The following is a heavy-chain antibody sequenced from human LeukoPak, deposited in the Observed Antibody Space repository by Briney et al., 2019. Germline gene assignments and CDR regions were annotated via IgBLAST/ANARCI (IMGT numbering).Heavy chain of an antibody. D-gene: IGHD3-10*01. CDR2: ISSSGSTI. CDR1: GFTFSSYE. Sequence: GSLLLSCAASGFTFSSYEMNWVRPAPGKGLEWVSYISSSGSTIYYAASVKGRFTISRDNAKNSLYMQMNSLRAEETAVYYCARGHVLLWFGELSGYFDYWGQGTLVTVSS. CDR3: ARGHVLLWFGELSGYFDY. J-gene: IGHJ4*02. V-gene: IGHV3-48*03.